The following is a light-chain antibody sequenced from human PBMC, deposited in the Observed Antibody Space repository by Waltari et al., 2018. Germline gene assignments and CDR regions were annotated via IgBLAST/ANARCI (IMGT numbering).Light chain of an antibody. J-gene: IGLJ2*01. CDR1: NVGSKS. CDR3: QVWDTTSDRVV. CDR2: DDR. Sequence: SYVLTQPPSASVAPGKTARITCGGDNVGSKSVHWYQQKPGQAPLLDVYDDRARPPGISDRVSGSNSGNTATLTISRVENGDEADYYCQVWDTTSDRVVFGGGTKLTVL. V-gene: IGLV3-21*03.